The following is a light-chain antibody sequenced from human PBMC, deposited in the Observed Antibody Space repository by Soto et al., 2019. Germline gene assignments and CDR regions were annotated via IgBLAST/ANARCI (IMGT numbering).Light chain of an antibody. V-gene: IGKV3-20*01. J-gene: IGKJ1*01. CDR3: QYYGNSPLT. CDR1: QSVSSSS. CDR2: GAF. Sequence: VLTQSPGTLSLSPGDRATPSCLASQSVSSSSLAWYRQKPGQAPRLLIYGAFNRATGITDRFSGGGSGTDFTLTITRLEPEDFAVYYCQYYGNSPLTFGQGTKVDIK.